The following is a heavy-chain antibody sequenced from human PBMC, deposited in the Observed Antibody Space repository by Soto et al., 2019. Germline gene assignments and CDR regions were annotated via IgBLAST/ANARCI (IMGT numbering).Heavy chain of an antibody. CDR1: GYTFTDYW. Sequence: GESLKISCKGSGYTFTDYWIGWVRQLPGKGLEWMGLIYPGDSDTRYSPSFQGHVTITVDRSTSTAYLQWNTLKASDTAMYYCARHSRNVRYYYYAMDVWGQGTTVTVSS. J-gene: IGHJ6*02. CDR3: ARHSRNVRYYYYAMDV. V-gene: IGHV5-51*01. D-gene: IGHD2-8*01. CDR2: IYPGDSDT.